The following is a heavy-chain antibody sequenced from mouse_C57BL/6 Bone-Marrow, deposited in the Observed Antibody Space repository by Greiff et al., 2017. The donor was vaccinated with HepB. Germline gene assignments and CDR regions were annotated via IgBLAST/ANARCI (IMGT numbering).Heavy chain of an antibody. CDR3: ARTYYSKDWYFDV. Sequence: QVQLQQSGAELVRPGTSVKMSCKASGYTFTNYWIGWAKQRPGHGLEWIGDIYPGGGYTNYNERFKGKATLTADKSSSTAYMQFSSLTSEDSAIYYCARTYYSKDWYFDVWGTGTTVTVSS. CDR1: GYTFTNYW. D-gene: IGHD2-5*01. V-gene: IGHV1-63*01. CDR2: IYPGGGYT. J-gene: IGHJ1*03.